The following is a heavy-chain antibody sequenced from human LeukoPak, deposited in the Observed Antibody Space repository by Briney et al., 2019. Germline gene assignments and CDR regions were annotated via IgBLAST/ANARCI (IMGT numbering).Heavy chain of an antibody. CDR1: GFTFSSYG. J-gene: IGHJ4*02. CDR3: ARGLGGYTSSQAY. D-gene: IGHD6-13*01. Sequence: GGSLRLSCAASGFTFSSYGMHWVRQAPGKGLEWVAFIRYDGSNKNYADSVKGRFTISRDNAKNTLYLQMNSLRAEDTAVYYCARGLGGYTSSQAYWGQGTLVTVSS. CDR2: IRYDGSNK. V-gene: IGHV3-30*02.